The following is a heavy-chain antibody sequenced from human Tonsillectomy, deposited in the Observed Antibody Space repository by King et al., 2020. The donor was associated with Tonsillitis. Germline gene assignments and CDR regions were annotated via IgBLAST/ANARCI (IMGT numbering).Heavy chain of an antibody. Sequence: DVQLVESGGGLVQPGGSLRLSCAASGFTFSSYAMSWVRQAPGKGLEWVSAIRGSGGSKYYADSVKGRFTISRDNSKNTLYLQMNSLRAEDTSVYYCAKVSLSRGGPFDYWGQRTLVTVST. CDR3: AKVSLSRGGPFDY. CDR2: IRGSGGSK. CDR1: GFTFSSYA. J-gene: IGHJ4*02. V-gene: IGHV3-23*04. D-gene: IGHD2-15*01.